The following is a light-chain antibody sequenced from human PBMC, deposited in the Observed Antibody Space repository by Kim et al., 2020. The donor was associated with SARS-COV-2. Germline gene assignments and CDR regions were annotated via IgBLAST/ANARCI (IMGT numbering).Light chain of an antibody. J-gene: IGLJ3*02. CDR1: TSDIGGYDI. CDR3: NSYSTITTLM. V-gene: IGLV2-14*02. CDR2: DVS. Sequence: QSALTQPASVSGSPGQSITISCTGTTSDIGGYDIVSWYQQHPGKVPRLIIYDVSERPSGVSDRFSGSKSGNTASLTISGLQPEDEADYYCNSYSTITTLMFGGGTKVTVL.